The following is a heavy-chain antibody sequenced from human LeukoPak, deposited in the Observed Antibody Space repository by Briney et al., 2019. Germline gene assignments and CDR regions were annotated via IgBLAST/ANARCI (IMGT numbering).Heavy chain of an antibody. Sequence: SETLSLTCAVSGGSISSSNWWSWVRQPPGKGLEWIGEIYHSGSTNYNPSLKSRVTISVDTSKNQFSLKVTSVTAADTAVYYCARLGQRDSSSWYDDYYYYMDVWGKGTTVTVSS. D-gene: IGHD6-13*01. CDR2: IYHSGST. V-gene: IGHV4-4*02. CDR3: ARLGQRDSSSWYDDYYYYMDV. CDR1: GGSISSSNW. J-gene: IGHJ6*03.